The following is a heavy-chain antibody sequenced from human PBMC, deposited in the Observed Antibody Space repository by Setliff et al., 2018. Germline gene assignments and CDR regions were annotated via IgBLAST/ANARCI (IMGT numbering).Heavy chain of an antibody. CDR3: ARVTGFSYMDV. J-gene: IGHJ6*03. CDR2: IYTDGST. Sequence: PSETLSLTCTVSGDSISRAKYYWSWIRQSAGKGLECIGRIYTDGSTKYNPSLNSRVTLLIDTAKNQISLRLSSVTAADTTVYFCARVTGFSYMDVWGKGTTVTVSS. V-gene: IGHV4-61*02. CDR1: GDSISRAKYY.